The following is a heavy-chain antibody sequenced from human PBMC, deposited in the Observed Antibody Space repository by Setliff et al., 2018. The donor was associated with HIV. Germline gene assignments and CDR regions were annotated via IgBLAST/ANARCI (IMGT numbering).Heavy chain of an antibody. CDR3: ARMGESPPHSSSWYY. Sequence: EASVKVSCKASGYSFTGYYMHWVRQAPGQGLEWMGWMNPSTGGTRFAQKFQGRVTMTRDTFITTAYMELSSLRSDDTAVYYCARMGESPPHSSSWYYWGQGTLVTVSS. J-gene: IGHJ4*02. CDR1: GYSFTGYY. V-gene: IGHV1-2*02. D-gene: IGHD6-13*01. CDR2: MNPSTGGT.